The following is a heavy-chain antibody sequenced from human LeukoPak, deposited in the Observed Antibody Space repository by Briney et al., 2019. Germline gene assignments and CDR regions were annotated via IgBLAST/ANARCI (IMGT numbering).Heavy chain of an antibody. Sequence: GGSLRLSCAASGLTFSSYSMNWVRQAPGKGLEWVSSISSSSSYIYYADSVKGRFTISRDNSKNTLYLQMNSLRAEDTAVYYCAKIGYSGSGVGYYMDVWGKGTTVAISS. V-gene: IGHV3-21*01. CDR3: AKIGYSGSGVGYYMDV. CDR1: GLTFSSYS. CDR2: ISSSSSYI. J-gene: IGHJ6*03. D-gene: IGHD3-10*01.